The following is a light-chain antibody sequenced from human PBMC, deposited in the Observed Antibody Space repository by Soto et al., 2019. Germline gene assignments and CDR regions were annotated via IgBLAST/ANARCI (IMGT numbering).Light chain of an antibody. CDR3: CSHAGSSTYCV. J-gene: IGLJ1*01. CDR2: EGS. V-gene: IGLV2-23*01. CDR1: SSDVGSYNL. Sequence: QSVLTQPASVSGSPGQSITISCTGTSSDVGSYNLVSWYQQHPGKAPKLMIYEGSKRPSGVSNRFSGSKSGNTAPLTISGLQAEDEADYYCCSHAGSSTYCVLGTGTKVTF.